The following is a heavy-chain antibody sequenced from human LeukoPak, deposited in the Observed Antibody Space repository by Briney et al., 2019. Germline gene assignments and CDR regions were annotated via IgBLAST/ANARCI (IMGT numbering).Heavy chain of an antibody. D-gene: IGHD5-24*01. CDR1: GYTFTSYA. Sequence: ASVKVSCKASGYTFTSYAITWVRQAPGQGLEWMGWISAYNGNTNHAQNLQGRVTMTTDTSTSTAYMELRSLRSDDTAMYYCARMEMATVIFDYWGQGTLVTVSS. CDR3: ARMEMATVIFDY. CDR2: ISAYNGNT. V-gene: IGHV1-18*01. J-gene: IGHJ4*02.